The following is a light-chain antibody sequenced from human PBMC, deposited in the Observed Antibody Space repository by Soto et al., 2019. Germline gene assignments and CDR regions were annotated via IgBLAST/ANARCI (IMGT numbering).Light chain of an antibody. Sequence: EIVLTQSPGTLSLSPGERATLSCSASQTVSSNFLAWYQQRPAQAPRLLIHGASTRATGITERFSGSVSGTDFTLTISSPEPEDAALYYCQQRSNWPPITFGQGTRLEVK. V-gene: IGKV3D-20*02. CDR3: QQRSNWPPIT. CDR2: GAS. J-gene: IGKJ5*01. CDR1: QTVSSNF.